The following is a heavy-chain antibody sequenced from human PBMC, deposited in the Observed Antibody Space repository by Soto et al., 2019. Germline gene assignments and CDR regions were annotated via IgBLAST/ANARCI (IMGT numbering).Heavy chain of an antibody. CDR3: GRDPSTGFADC. Sequence: VGTLRLRCAASGFTFSNYGIDWVPQAPGKGVDRVSTISSRGDRSYYAGSVKGRFTVLRDHSQNTLYLQINTLRAEDTAGYYCGRDPSTGFADCRGQGTLVTVSS. CDR2: ISSRGDRS. V-gene: IGHV3-23*01. CDR1: GFTFSNYG. J-gene: IGHJ4*02. D-gene: IGHD3-10*01.